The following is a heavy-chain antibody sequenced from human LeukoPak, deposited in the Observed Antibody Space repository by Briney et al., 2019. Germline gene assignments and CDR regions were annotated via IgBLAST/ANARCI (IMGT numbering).Heavy chain of an antibody. CDR1: AGFVSNSNYY. J-gene: IGHJ6*03. CDR2: IYYSGST. V-gene: IGHV4-61*01. CDR3: ARTTEGYCSSASCFGFSYSYYMDV. D-gene: IGHD2-2*01. Sequence: SETLSLTCTVSAGFVSNSNYYWSWIRQPPGKGLEWIGYIYYSGSTNYNPSLKSRVTISVDTSKNQFSLKLSSVIAADTAVYYCARTTEGYCSSASCFGFSYSYYMDVWGKGTTVTISS.